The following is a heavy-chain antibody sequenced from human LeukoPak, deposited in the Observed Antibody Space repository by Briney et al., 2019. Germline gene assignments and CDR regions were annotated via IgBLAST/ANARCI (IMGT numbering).Heavy chain of an antibody. J-gene: IGHJ4*02. CDR1: GGSISGYY. Sequence: PSETLSLTCSVSGGSISGYYWSWIRQPPGKGLDWIGYIYYSGSTNYNPSLKSRVTLSVDMSKNQFSLKLDSVTAADTAVYYCAREGVATAGFDYWGQGTLVTVSS. D-gene: IGHD5-12*01. CDR3: AREGVATAGFDY. CDR2: IYYSGST. V-gene: IGHV4-59*12.